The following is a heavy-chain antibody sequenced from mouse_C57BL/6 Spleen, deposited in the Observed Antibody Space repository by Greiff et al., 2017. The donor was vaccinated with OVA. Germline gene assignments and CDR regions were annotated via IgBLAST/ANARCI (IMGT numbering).Heavy chain of an antibody. D-gene: IGHD1-1*01. J-gene: IGHJ4*01. CDR3: ARGGATVVDYYAMDY. Sequence: EVQLQQSGPELVKPGDSVKISCKASGYSFTGYFMNWVMQSHGKSLEWIGRINPYNGDTFYNQKFKGKATLTVDKSSSTAHMELRSLTSEDSAVYYCARGGATVVDYYAMDYWGQGTSVTVSS. CDR1: GYSFTGYF. CDR2: INPYNGDT. V-gene: IGHV1-20*01.